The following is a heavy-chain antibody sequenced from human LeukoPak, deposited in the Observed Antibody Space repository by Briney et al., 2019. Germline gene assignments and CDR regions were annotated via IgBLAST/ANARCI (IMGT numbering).Heavy chain of an antibody. CDR1: GYTFTGYY. CDR2: INPNSGGT. Sequence: APVKVSCKASGYTFTGYYMHWVRQAPGQGLEWMGWINPNSGGTNYAQKFQGRVTMTRDTSISTAYMELSRLRSDDTAVYYCARGLGSTRRLLPFDPWGQGTLVTVSS. D-gene: IGHD2-2*01. CDR3: ARGLGSTRRLLPFDP. J-gene: IGHJ5*02. V-gene: IGHV1-2*02.